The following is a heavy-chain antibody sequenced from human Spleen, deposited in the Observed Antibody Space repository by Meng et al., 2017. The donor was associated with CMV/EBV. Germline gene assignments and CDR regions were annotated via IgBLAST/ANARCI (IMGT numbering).Heavy chain of an antibody. D-gene: IGHD1-26*01. CDR2: MNPNSGDT. CDR3: ARDSGSYPYYYYGMDV. CDR1: GYIFTAYY. Sequence: ASVKVSCKASGYIFTAYYLHWVRQAPGQGLEWMGWMNPNSGDTNYARDFQGRITMTRDTSISTAYMDLSRLRSEDTAVYYCARDSGSYPYYYYGMDVWGQGTTVTVSS. J-gene: IGHJ6*02. V-gene: IGHV1-2*02.